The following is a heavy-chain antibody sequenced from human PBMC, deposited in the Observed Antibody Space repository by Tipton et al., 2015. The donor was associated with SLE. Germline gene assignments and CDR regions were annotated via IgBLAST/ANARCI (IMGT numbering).Heavy chain of an antibody. CDR1: GFTFSSYG. V-gene: IGHV3-30*02. D-gene: IGHD3-22*01. Sequence: SLRLSCAASGFTFSSYGMHWVRQAPGKGLEWVAFIRYDGTNKYYADSVKGRFTISRDNSKNTLYLQMNSLRAEDTAVYYCAKAMIVVVISRPAPDYWGQGTLVTVSS. CDR3: AKAMIVVVISRPAPDY. CDR2: IRYDGTNK. J-gene: IGHJ4*02.